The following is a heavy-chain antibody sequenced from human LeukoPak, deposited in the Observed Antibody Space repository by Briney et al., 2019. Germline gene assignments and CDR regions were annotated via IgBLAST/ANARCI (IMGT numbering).Heavy chain of an antibody. J-gene: IGHJ4*02. CDR3: ARYRDGYNPFDY. CDR2: IYHSGST. CDR1: GYSISSGYY. Sequence: SETLSLTCAVSGYSISSGYYWGWIRQPPGKGLEWIGSIYHSGSTYYNPSLKSRVTISVDTSKNQFSLKLSSVTAADTAVYCCARYRDGYNPFDYWGQGTLVTVSS. D-gene: IGHD5-24*01. V-gene: IGHV4-38-2*01.